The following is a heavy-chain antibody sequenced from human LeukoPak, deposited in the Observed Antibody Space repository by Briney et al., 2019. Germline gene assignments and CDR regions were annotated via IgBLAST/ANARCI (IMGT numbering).Heavy chain of an antibody. CDR2: IYHSGST. CDR3: AREVRAGTTTGMDV. V-gene: IGHV4-4*02. J-gene: IGHJ6*04. CDR1: GGSISSSNW. D-gene: IGHD1-1*01. Sequence: SGTLSLTCAVSGGSISSSNWWSWVRQPPGKGLKWIGEIYHSGSTNYNPSLKSRVTISVDKSKNQFSLKLSSVTAADTAVYYCAREVRAGTTTGMDVWGKGTTVTVSS.